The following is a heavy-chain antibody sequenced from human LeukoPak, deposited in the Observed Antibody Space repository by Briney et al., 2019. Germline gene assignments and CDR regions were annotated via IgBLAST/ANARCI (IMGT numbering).Heavy chain of an antibody. Sequence: ASVKVSCKASGYTFTGYYMHWVGQAPGQGLEWMGWINPDSGGTHYAQTFRGRVTMTRDTSISTVYMELTRLKSDDTAVYFCARSPKPKDFRSRWKYYFDYWGQGTLVTVSS. CDR1: GYTFTGYY. J-gene: IGHJ4*02. CDR2: INPDSGGT. V-gene: IGHV1-2*02. D-gene: IGHD6-13*01. CDR3: ARSPKPKDFRSRWKYYFDY.